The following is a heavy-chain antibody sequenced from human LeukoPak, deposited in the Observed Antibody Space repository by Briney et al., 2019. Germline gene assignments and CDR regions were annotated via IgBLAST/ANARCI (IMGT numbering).Heavy chain of an antibody. V-gene: IGHV3-30*03. CDR1: GFTFSSYG. J-gene: IGHJ4*02. CDR2: ISYDGSNK. Sequence: GGSLRLSCAASGFTFSSYGMHWVRQAPGKGLEWVAVISYDGSNKYYADSVKGRFTISRDNAKNSLYLQMNSLRAEDTALYHCARSLRSSTSYPDYWGQGTLVTVSS. CDR3: ARSLRSSTSYPDY. D-gene: IGHD2-2*01.